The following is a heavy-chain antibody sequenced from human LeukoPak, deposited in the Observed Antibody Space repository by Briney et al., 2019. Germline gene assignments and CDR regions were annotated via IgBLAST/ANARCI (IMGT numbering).Heavy chain of an antibody. D-gene: IGHD1-14*01. J-gene: IGHJ4*02. CDR1: GFMFSSYS. Sequence: GGSLRLSCAASGFMFSSYSMNWVRQAPGKGLEWVSSISTSSSYIHYADSVKGRFTISRDNAKNSLYLQMNSLRAEDTAVYYCARGTLNIPGEHGAFDYWGQGTLVTVSS. V-gene: IGHV3-21*01. CDR3: ARGTLNIPGEHGAFDY. CDR2: ISTSSSYI.